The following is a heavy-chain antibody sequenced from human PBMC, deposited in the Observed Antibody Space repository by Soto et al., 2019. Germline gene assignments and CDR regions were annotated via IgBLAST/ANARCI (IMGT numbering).Heavy chain of an antibody. Sequence: QGQLQQWGTGLLRPSETLSLSCGLYGAPFSGFYWSWIRQATGKGLEWIGEITYSGVANYNPSLTSRVTMPDDTSKNPFCLRRSSVIAADTAVYFCARDFMHWGQGTLVIVSS. V-gene: IGHV4-34*01. CDR2: ITYSGVA. CDR1: GAPFSGFY. J-gene: IGHJ1*01. CDR3: ARDFMH.